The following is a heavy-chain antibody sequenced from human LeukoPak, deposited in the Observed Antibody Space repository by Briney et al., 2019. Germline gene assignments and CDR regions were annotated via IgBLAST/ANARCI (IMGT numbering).Heavy chain of an antibody. Sequence: SETLSLTCTVSGGSMSSYYWSWIRQPPGKGLEWIGYIYKSVSTTYNPSLRSRVTISVDTSKNQSSLKLRSVTAADPAVYYCTRTRAVYDFFDIWSQGTMVTVSS. CDR2: IYKSVST. J-gene: IGHJ3*02. CDR1: GGSMSSYY. V-gene: IGHV4-59*08. D-gene: IGHD2-8*01. CDR3: TRTRAVYDFFDI.